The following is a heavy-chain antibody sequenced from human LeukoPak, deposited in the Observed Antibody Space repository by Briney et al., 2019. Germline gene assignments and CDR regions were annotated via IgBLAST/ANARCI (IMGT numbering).Heavy chain of an antibody. CDR3: ASVSPGYGASY. CDR1: GGSFSGYY. Sequence: SETLSLTCAVYGGSFSGYYWSWIRQPPGKGLEWIGEINHSGSTNYNPSLKSRVTISVDTSKNQFSLKLSSVTAADTAVYYCASVSPGYGASYWGQGTLVTVSS. CDR2: INHSGST. J-gene: IGHJ4*02. D-gene: IGHD4/OR15-4a*01. V-gene: IGHV4-34*01.